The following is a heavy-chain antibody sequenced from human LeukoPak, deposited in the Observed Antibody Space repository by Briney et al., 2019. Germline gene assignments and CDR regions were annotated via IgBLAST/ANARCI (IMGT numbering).Heavy chain of an antibody. D-gene: IGHD2-15*01. CDR3: ATLRVAANHFDY. J-gene: IGHJ4*02. Sequence: ASVNVSCKVSGYTLTELSMHWVRQAPGKGLEWMGGFDPEDGETIYAQKFQGRVTMTEDTSTDTAYMELSSLRSEDTAVYYCATLRVAANHFDYWGQGTLVTVSS. CDR2: FDPEDGET. V-gene: IGHV1-24*01. CDR1: GYTLTELS.